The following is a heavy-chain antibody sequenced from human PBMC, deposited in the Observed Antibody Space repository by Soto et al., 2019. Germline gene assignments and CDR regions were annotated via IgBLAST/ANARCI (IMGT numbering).Heavy chain of an antibody. V-gene: IGHV5-51*01. CDR1: GYSFTTYW. J-gene: IGHJ6*02. CDR3: ARSSLYNNNWYHGMDV. Sequence: GESLKISCKSSGYSFTTYWIGWVRQMPGKGLEWMAMINPGDSNTRYSPSLQGQVTISADKSINTAYLQWSGLKASDTAMYYCARSSLYNNNWYHGMDVWGQGTTVTVSS. CDR2: INPGDSNT. D-gene: IGHD1-20*01.